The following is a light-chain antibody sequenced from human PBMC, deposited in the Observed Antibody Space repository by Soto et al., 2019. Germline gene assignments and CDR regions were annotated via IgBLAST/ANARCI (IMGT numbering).Light chain of an antibody. CDR2: DAY. J-gene: IGKJ5*01. V-gene: IGKV3-20*01. CDR1: QSVTSNY. CDR3: QQYGSSPPSI. Sequence: ETVLTQSPGTLSLSPGESATLSCRASQSVTSNYLAWYQQKPGQAPRLLIYDAYSRATGIPDRFSGSGSGTDLTLTISRLEPEDFAVYSCQQYGSSPPSIFGQGTRLEIK.